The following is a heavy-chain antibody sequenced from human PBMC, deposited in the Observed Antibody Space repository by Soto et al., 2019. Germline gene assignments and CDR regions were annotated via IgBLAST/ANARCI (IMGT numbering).Heavy chain of an antibody. V-gene: IGHV2-26*01. J-gene: IGHJ5*02. CDR2: IFSNDEK. Sequence: SGPTLVNTTETLTLTCTVSGFSLSNARMGVSWIRQPPGKALEWLAHIFSNDEKSYSTSLKSRLTISKDTSKSQVVLTMTNMDPVDTATYYCARITPYYCSGGSCYWFDPWGQGTLVTVSS. CDR1: GFSLSNARMG. D-gene: IGHD2-15*01. CDR3: ARITPYYCSGGSCYWFDP.